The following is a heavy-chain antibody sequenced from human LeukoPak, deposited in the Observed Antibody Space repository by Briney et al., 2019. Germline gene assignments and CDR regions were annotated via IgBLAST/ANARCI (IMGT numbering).Heavy chain of an antibody. D-gene: IGHD6-19*01. CDR2: IIPIFGTA. V-gene: IGHV1-69*13. Sequence: SVKVSCKASGGTFSSYAISWVRQAPGQGLEWMGGIIPIFGTANYAQKFQGRVTITADESTSTAYMELSSLRSEDTAVYYCARVGAVAGNLDYWGQGTLVTVSS. CDR3: ARVGAVAGNLDY. J-gene: IGHJ4*02. CDR1: GGTFSSYA.